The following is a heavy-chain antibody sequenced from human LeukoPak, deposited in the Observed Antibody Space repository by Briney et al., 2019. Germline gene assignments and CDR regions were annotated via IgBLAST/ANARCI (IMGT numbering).Heavy chain of an antibody. V-gene: IGHV3-30-3*01. D-gene: IGHD2/OR15-2a*01. J-gene: IGHJ3*02. CDR3: ASSSSMASFDACDI. Sequence: PGGSLRLSCAASVFTLSSYSMRWVRQAQCKGLEWVAVISYDGSNKYYADSVKGRFTISRDNSKNTLYLQMNSLRAEDTAVYYCASSSSMASFDACDIWGQGTMVTVSS. CDR1: VFTLSSYS. CDR2: ISYDGSNK.